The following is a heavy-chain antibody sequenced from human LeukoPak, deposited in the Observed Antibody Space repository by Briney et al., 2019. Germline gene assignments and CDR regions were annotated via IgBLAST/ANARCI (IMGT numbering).Heavy chain of an antibody. Sequence: SQTLSLTCTVSGGSISSGSYYWSWIRQPAGKGPEWIGRIYTSGSTNYNPSLKSRVTISEDTSKNQFSLKLSSVTAADTAVYYCASKLVTYYDFRSGYYHFDYWGQGTLVTVSS. CDR2: IYTSGST. CDR1: GGSISSGSYY. J-gene: IGHJ4*02. D-gene: IGHD3-3*01. V-gene: IGHV4-61*02. CDR3: ASKLVTYYDFRSGYYHFDY.